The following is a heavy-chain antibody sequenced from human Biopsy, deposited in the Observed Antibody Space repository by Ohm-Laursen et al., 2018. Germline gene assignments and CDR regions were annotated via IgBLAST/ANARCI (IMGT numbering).Heavy chain of an antibody. D-gene: IGHD1-14*01. CDR3: ARGRSHLLPDHDWFDP. Sequence: SLRLSCAASGFTFSHYWMNWVRQAPGKGLECVAIINEDGTKTFYVDSVKGRFTSSRDNAKNSVYLQMNGLRVEDTAVYYCARGRSHLLPDHDWFDPWGQGTLVTVSS. V-gene: IGHV3-7*02. CDR2: INEDGTKT. J-gene: IGHJ5*02. CDR1: GFTFSHYW.